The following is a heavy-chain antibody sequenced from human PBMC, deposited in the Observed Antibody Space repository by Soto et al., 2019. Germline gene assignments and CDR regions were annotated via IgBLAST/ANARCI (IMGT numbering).Heavy chain of an antibody. D-gene: IGHD1-7*01. CDR2: ISAYNGNT. V-gene: IGHV1-18*01. CDR1: GYTFTSYG. CDR3: ARCDWNYRDNWFDP. Sequence: ASVKVSCKASGYTFTSYGISWVRQAPGQGLEWMGWISAYNGNTNYAQKLQGRVTMTTDTSTSTAYIELRSLRSDDTAVYYCARCDWNYRDNWFDPWGQGTLVTVSS. J-gene: IGHJ5*02.